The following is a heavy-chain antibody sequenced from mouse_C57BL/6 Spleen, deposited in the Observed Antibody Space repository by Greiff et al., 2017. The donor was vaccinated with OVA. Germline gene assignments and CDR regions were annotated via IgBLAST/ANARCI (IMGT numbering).Heavy chain of an antibody. D-gene: IGHD1-1*01. CDR2: IYPGSGST. CDR3: ARSGKEDAMDY. Sequence: QVQLQQPGAELVKPGASVKMSCKASGYTFTSYWITWVKQRPGQGLEWIGDIYPGSGSTNYNEKFKSKATLTVDSSSSTAYMQLSSLTSEDSAVYYCARSGKEDAMDYWGQGTSVTVSS. V-gene: IGHV1-55*01. J-gene: IGHJ4*01. CDR1: GYTFTSYW.